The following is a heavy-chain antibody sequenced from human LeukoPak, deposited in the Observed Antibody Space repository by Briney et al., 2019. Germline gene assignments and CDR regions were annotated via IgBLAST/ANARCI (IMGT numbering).Heavy chain of an antibody. CDR1: GGSISTYY. D-gene: IGHD4-11*01. CDR3: ARDYSNYIIDY. CDR2: VYYSGST. V-gene: IGHV4-59*01. J-gene: IGHJ4*02. Sequence: SETLSLTCTVSGGSISTYYWSWIRQPPGKRLEWIGYVYYSGSTNYNPSLKSRVTISVDTSKNQFSLTLSSVTAADTAVYYCARDYSNYIIDYWGQGTLVTVSS.